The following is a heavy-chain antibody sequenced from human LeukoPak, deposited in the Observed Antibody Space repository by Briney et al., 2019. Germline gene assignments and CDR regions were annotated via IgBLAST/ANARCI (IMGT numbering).Heavy chain of an antibody. V-gene: IGHV1-69*05. CDR1: VGTFSSYA. Sequence: ASLKGSCKASVGTFSSYAISWVRQAPGQGLEWVGWIIPLFGTANSARKFQGRVTITTDESTRTASMELSSLRSEDTAVYYCARESWIFGVVYWGQGTLVTVSS. J-gene: IGHJ4*02. CDR2: IIPLFGTA. D-gene: IGHD3-3*01. CDR3: ARESWIFGVVY.